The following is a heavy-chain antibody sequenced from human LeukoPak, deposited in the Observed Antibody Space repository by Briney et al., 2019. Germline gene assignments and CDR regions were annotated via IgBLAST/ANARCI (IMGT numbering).Heavy chain of an antibody. V-gene: IGHV3-21*01. Sequence: GSLRLSCAASGFTFSSYSMNWVRQAPGKGLEWVSSISSSSSYIYYADSVKGRFTISRDNAKNSLYLQMNSLRAEDTAVYYCARVDYEGVWFGVSFDYWGQGTLVTVSS. CDR2: ISSSSSYI. J-gene: IGHJ4*02. CDR1: GFTFSSYS. CDR3: ARVDYEGVWFGVSFDY. D-gene: IGHD3-10*01.